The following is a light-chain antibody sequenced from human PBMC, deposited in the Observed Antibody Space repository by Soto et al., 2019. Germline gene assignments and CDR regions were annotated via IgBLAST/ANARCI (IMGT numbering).Light chain of an antibody. CDR1: QSISSY. CDR3: QQSYSTPLT. Sequence: DIQLTQSPSSLAASVCDRVTITCRASQSISSYLNWYQQKPGKAPKLLIYAASSLQSGVPSRLSGSGSGTDFTLTISSLQPEDFATYYCQQSYSTPLTFGGGTKVEIK. CDR2: AAS. V-gene: IGKV1-39*01. J-gene: IGKJ4*01.